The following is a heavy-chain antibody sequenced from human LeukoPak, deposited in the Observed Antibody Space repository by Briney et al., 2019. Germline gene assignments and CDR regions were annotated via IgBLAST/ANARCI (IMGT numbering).Heavy chain of an antibody. CDR3: AKGLFSSGWYENWFDP. D-gene: IGHD6-19*01. V-gene: IGHV3-23*01. J-gene: IGHJ5*02. CDR1: GFTFSSYA. Sequence: RSGGSLRLSCAASGFTFSSYARSWVRQAPGKGLEWVSAISGSGGSTYYADSVKGRFTISRDNSKNTLYLQMNSLRAEDTAVYYCAKGLFSSGWYENWFDPWGQGTLVTVSS. CDR2: ISGSGGST.